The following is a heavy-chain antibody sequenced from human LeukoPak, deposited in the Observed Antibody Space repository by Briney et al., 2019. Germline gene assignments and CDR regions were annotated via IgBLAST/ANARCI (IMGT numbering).Heavy chain of an antibody. J-gene: IGHJ6*02. CDR2: IYYDGSNK. CDR3: ARDTFYSSGVYGLDV. Sequence: GGSLRLSCAASGFIFSSYGMHWVRQAPGKGLEWVAVIYYDGSNKYYADSVRGRFTISRDNSKNTLFLQMSSLRAEDTAVYYCARDTFYSSGVYGLDVWGQGTTVTVPS. CDR1: GFIFSSYG. V-gene: IGHV3-33*01. D-gene: IGHD3-22*01.